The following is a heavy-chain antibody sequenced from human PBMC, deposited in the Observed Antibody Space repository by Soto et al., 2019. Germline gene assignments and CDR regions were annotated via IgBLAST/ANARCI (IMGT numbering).Heavy chain of an antibody. Sequence: SETLSLTCAVYGESFRGYYWSWIRQPPGKGLEWIGEINHRGSANYNPSVKSRVTISVDTSKNQFSLKLNSVTAADTAMYYCARGSRVKIPAATGRDYYYHGLDVWAQGTAVTVS. J-gene: IGHJ6*02. V-gene: IGHV4-34*01. CDR3: ARGSRVKIPAATGRDYYYHGLDV. D-gene: IGHD1-26*01. CDR1: GESFRGYY. CDR2: INHRGSA.